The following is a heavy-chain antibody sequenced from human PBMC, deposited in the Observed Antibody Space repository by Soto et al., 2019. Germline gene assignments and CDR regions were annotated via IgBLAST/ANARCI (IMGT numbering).Heavy chain of an antibody. CDR1: GFTVTTNY. CDR3: GSTNSNPSLKSRVTISVDTSKNQFSLKLSSVTAADTAVYYCARRVLLGSIKPRPGTIFGVVSAFDI. J-gene: IGHJ3*02. CDR2: IYSGGTT. V-gene: IGHV3-66*01. Sequence: GGSLRLSCAASGFTVTTNYMSWVRQAPGKGLEWVSLIYSGGTTYYADSVRGRFTISRDNSKNTLYLQMHSLGAEDTAAYYCGSTNSNPSLKSRVTISVDTSKNQFSLKLSSVTAADTAVYYCARRVLLGSIKPRPGTIFGVVSAFDIWGQGTMVTVSS. D-gene: IGHD3-10*01.